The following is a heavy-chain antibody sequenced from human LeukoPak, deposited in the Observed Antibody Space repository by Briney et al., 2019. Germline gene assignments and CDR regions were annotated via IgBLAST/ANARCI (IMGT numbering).Heavy chain of an antibody. J-gene: IGHJ6*03. Sequence: ASVKVSCKASGYTFTGYYMHWVRQAPGQGLEWVGWINLNSGDTNYPQKLQGRVTMTRDTPISTAYMELSSLRPDDTAVYYCARSSPPSYYYHYYMDVWGKGTTVTVSS. CDR3: ARSSPPSYYYHYYMDV. CDR2: INLNSGDT. CDR1: GYTFTGYY. V-gene: IGHV1-2*02.